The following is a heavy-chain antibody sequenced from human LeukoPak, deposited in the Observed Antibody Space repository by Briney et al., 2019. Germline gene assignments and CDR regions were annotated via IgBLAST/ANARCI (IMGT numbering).Heavy chain of an antibody. J-gene: IGHJ5*02. CDR3: ARGTKRFGELWDWFDP. D-gene: IGHD3-10*01. CDR2: ISAYNGNT. Sequence: ASVKVSCKASGYXFSNHGITWVRQAPGQGHEWMGWISAYNGNTNYAQKFQGRVTMTRDTSTSTAYMELRSLRSDDTAIYYCARGTKRFGELWDWFDPWGQGTLVTVSS. CDR1: GYXFSNHG. V-gene: IGHV1-18*01.